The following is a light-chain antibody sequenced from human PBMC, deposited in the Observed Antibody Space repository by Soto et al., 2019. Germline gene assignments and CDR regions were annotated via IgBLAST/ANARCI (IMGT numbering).Light chain of an antibody. CDR1: NIEIKS. CDR3: QVWDTTNPVI. Sequence: SYELTQPPSVSVAPGQTARITCGGNNIEIKSVHWYQQKPGLAPVLVVYDDGDRTTGIPERFSGSKSGNTATLTTSRVEAGDEADYYCQVWDTTNPVIFGGGTKLTVL. CDR2: DDG. J-gene: IGLJ2*01. V-gene: IGLV3-21*02.